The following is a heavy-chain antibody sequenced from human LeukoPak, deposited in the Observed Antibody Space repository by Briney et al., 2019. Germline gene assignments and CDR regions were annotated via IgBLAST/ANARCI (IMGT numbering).Heavy chain of an antibody. V-gene: IGHV3-7*03. CDR2: IKQDGSEK. J-gene: IGHJ5*02. CDR3: ARGRQWLLDP. Sequence: GGSLRLSCAASGFTFNNYWMTWVRQPPGKGLERVANIKQDGSEKDYVDSVKGRFTISRDNAKNSLYLQMNSLRAEDTAVYYCARGRQWLLDPWGQGTPVTVSS. CDR1: GFTFNNYW. D-gene: IGHD6-19*01.